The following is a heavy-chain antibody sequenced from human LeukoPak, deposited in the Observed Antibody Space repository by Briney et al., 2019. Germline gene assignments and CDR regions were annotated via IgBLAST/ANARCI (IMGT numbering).Heavy chain of an antibody. J-gene: IGHJ4*02. V-gene: IGHV4-31*03. Sequence: SETLSLTCTVSGGSISSGGYYWSWIRQHPGKGLEWIGYIYYSGSTYYNPSLKSRVTISVDTSKNQFSLKLSSVTAADTAVYYCARGDGSGSGDYFDYWGQGTLVTVSS. D-gene: IGHD3-10*01. CDR3: ARGDGSGSGDYFDY. CDR2: IYYSGST. CDR1: GGSISSGGYY.